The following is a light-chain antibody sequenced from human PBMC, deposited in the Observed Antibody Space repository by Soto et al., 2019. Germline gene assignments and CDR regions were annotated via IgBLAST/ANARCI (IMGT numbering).Light chain of an antibody. CDR3: AAWDDSLRGVL. V-gene: IGLV1-44*01. CDR1: SSNIGKNT. CDR2: SNG. Sequence: QPVLTQPPSASGTPGQRVTISCSGSSSNIGKNTVNWFQQFPGTAPKLLIHSNGQRPSGVSDRFSGSKSGTSASLAISELQSEDEAAYFCAAWDDSLRGVLFGGGTKLTVL. J-gene: IGLJ2*01.